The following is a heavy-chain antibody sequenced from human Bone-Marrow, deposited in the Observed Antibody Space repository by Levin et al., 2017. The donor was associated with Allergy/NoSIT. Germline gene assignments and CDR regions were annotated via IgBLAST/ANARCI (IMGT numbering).Heavy chain of an antibody. Sequence: GESLKISCKTSGYSFTDYFIHWVRQAPGQGLEWMGWIKPMHGDTDYAQQFQGRLTVTRDTSITTAYMELSRLTSDDTAIYYCASVVAAPGLSGWGQGTLVTVSS. CDR1: GYSFTDYF. CDR3: ASVVAAPGLSG. CDR2: IKPMHGDT. V-gene: IGHV1-2*02. D-gene: IGHD2-21*01. J-gene: IGHJ4*02.